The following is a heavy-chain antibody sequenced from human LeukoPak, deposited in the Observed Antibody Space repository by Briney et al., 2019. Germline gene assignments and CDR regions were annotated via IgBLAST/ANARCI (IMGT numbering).Heavy chain of an antibody. CDR3: ARRGVSTYYYDSSGYYYAFDI. D-gene: IGHD3-22*01. CDR1: GDSISSYY. V-gene: IGHV4-59*08. Sequence: SETLSLTCTVSGDSISSYYWSWIRQPPGKGLEWIGYIYYSGSTNYNPSLKSRVTISVDTSKNQFSLKLSSVTAADTAVYYCARRGVSTYYYDSSGYYYAFDIWGQGTMVTVSS. J-gene: IGHJ3*02. CDR2: IYYSGST.